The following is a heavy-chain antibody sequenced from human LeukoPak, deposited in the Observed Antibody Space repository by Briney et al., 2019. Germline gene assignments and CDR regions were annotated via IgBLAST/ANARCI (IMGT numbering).Heavy chain of an antibody. D-gene: IGHD3-10*01. CDR3: LATYYGLGSGPENHEDV. CDR2: TRNKANSYTT. CDR1: GFTFSDHY. V-gene: IGHV3-72*01. J-gene: IGHJ6*03. Sequence: GGSLRLSCAASGFTFSDHYMDWVRQAPGKGLEWVGRTRNKANSYTTEYAASVKGRLTISRDDSKNSLYLQMNSLKTEDTAAYYCLATYYGLGSGPENHEDVWGKGTTVTVSS.